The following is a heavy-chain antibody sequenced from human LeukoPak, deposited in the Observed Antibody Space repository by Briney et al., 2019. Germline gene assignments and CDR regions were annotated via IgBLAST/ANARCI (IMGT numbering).Heavy chain of an antibody. J-gene: IGHJ4*02. Sequence: PGGSLRLSCAASGFTVSSNYMGWVRQAPGKGLEWVSVIYSGGSTYYADSVKGRFTISRDNSKNTLYLQMNSLRAEDTAVYYCAREAVAGSFLAYWGQGTLVTVSS. CDR2: IYSGGST. CDR1: GFTVSSNY. V-gene: IGHV3-66*01. D-gene: IGHD6-19*01. CDR3: AREAVAGSFLAY.